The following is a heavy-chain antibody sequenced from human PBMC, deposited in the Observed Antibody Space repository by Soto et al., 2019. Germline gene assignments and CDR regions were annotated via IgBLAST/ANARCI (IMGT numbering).Heavy chain of an antibody. V-gene: IGHV4-39*01. J-gene: IGHJ4*02. CDR2: SHHSGTA. D-gene: IGHD3-16*01. CDR1: GASTRTSSYS. CDR3: VKLRGKGYPAFFDS. Sequence: QLQLQQSGPGHVRPSERLSLTCSVSGASTRTSSYSWGWVRQPPGKGLEWIGNSHHSGTAYYNPSGNRKVPTSGGTSQNEGSPTMSPVTAADPALYSCVKLRGKGYPAFFDSWGQGTPITVSS.